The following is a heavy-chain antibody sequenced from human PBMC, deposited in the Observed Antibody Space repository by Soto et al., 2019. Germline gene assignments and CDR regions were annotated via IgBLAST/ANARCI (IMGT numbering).Heavy chain of an antibody. CDR2: ISGSGGST. J-gene: IGHJ6*02. Sequence: EVQLLESGGGLVQPGGSLRLSCAASGFTFSSYAMSWVRQAPGKGLEWVSAISGSGGSTYYADSVKGRFTISRDNSKNTLYLQMNSLRAEDTAVYYCAKDDYGDYVYYYGMDVWGQGTTVTVSS. CDR1: GFTFSSYA. CDR3: AKDDYGDYVYYYGMDV. V-gene: IGHV3-23*01. D-gene: IGHD4-17*01.